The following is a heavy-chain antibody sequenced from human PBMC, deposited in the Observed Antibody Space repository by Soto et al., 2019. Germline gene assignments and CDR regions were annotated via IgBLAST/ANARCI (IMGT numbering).Heavy chain of an antibody. D-gene: IGHD2-15*01. CDR2: ISAYNGNT. V-gene: IGHV1-18*01. Sequence: QVQLVQSGVEVKKPGAPVKVSCKASGYTFTSYGISWVRQAPGQGLEWMGWISAYNGNTNYTQKLQGRVTMTTDTSTSTAYMELRSPRSDDTAVYYCAGSIVVENDAFDIWGQGTMVTVSS. CDR1: GYTFTSYG. J-gene: IGHJ3*02. CDR3: AGSIVVENDAFDI.